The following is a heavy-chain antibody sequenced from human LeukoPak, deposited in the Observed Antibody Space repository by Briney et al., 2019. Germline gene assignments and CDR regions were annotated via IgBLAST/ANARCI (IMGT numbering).Heavy chain of an antibody. CDR3: ARSTYSGSRIDI. Sequence: GGSLRLSCAVSGFIVSSTYMNWVRQAPGKGLEWVSVIFSSTSTYYADSVKGRFTISRDNSKNTLYLQMNSLRVEDTAVHYCARSTYSGSRIDIWGQGTMVTVSS. D-gene: IGHD1-26*01. V-gene: IGHV3-53*01. CDR2: IFSSTST. J-gene: IGHJ3*02. CDR1: GFIVSSTY.